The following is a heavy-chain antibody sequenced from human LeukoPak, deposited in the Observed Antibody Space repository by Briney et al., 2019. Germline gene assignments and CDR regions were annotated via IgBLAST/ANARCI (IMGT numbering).Heavy chain of an antibody. CDR3: VRGYASDY. CDR2: IYYSGST. V-gene: IGHV4-34*01. D-gene: IGHD2-2*01. J-gene: IGHJ4*02. Sequence: PSETLSLTCAVYGGSFSGYYWSWLRQPPGKGLEWIGSIYYSGSTYYNPSLKSRVTISVDTSKNQFSLKLSSVTAADTAVYYCVRGYASDYWGQGTLVTVSS. CDR1: GGSFSGYY.